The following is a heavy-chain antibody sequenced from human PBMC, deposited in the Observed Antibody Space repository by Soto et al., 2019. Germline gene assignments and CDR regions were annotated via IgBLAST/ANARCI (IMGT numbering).Heavy chain of an antibody. CDR2: IYYSGST. CDR3: ARSGSGSYYKRWDY. Sequence: PSETLSLTCTVSGGSISSSSYYWGWIRQPPGKGLEWIGSIYYSGSTYYNPSLKSRVTISVDTSKNQFSLKLSSVTAADTAVYYCARSGSGSYYKRWDYWGQGTLVTVSS. V-gene: IGHV4-39*07. J-gene: IGHJ4*02. CDR1: GGSISSSSYY. D-gene: IGHD3-10*01.